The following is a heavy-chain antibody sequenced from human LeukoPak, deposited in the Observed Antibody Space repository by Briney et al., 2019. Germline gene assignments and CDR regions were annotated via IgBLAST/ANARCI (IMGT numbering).Heavy chain of an antibody. CDR1: GGSLSGYY. CDR2: INHSGNT. CDR3: ARGQLLQRN. Sequence: SETLSHTCAVFGGSLSGYYWTWIRQPPGKGLEWIGEINHSGNTDYNPSLKSRVTISVDTSKNQFSLKLTSVTAADTAVYYCARGQLLQRNWGHGTLVTVSS. J-gene: IGHJ4*01. V-gene: IGHV4-34*01. D-gene: IGHD1-26*01.